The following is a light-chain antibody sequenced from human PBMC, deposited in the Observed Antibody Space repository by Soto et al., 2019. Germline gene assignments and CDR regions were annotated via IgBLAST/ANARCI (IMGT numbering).Light chain of an antibody. CDR3: LQDYNYPRT. CDR1: QGIRND. CDR2: AAS. J-gene: IGKJ1*01. Sequence: AIQMTQSPSFLSASVGDRVTITCRASQGIRNDLGWYQQKPGKAPKLLIYAASSLQSGVPSRFSGSGSGTDFTLTISRLQPEDFATYYCLQDYNYPRTFGQGTKVEIK. V-gene: IGKV1-6*01.